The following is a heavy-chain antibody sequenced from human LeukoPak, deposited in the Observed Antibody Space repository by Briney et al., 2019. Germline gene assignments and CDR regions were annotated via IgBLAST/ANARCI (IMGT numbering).Heavy chain of an antibody. V-gene: IGHV3-30-3*01. CDR2: ISYDGSSK. CDR3: VGEIGPRSFDY. J-gene: IGHJ4*02. CDR1: GFTFSSYA. D-gene: IGHD3-16*01. Sequence: RPGGSLRLSCAASGFTFSSYAMHWARQAPGKGLEWVAVISYDGSSKYYADSVKGRFTISRGNSINALYLQMNSLRLDDTAVYYCVGEIGPRSFDYWGQGTLVTVSS.